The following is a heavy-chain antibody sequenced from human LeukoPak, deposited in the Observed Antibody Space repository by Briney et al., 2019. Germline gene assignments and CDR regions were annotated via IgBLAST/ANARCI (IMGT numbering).Heavy chain of an antibody. CDR3: AKGQWASGSYPFD. J-gene: IGHJ4*02. D-gene: IGHD1-26*01. CDR1: GLTFNNYA. V-gene: IGHV3-23*01. Sequence: PGGSLRLSCAASGLTFNNYAMSWVRQAPEKGLEWVSRISDSGYNTYYAGSVKGRFTISRDNSKNTLYLQMDSLRAEDTAVYYCAKGQWASGSYPFDWGQGTLVTVSS. CDR2: ISDSGYNT.